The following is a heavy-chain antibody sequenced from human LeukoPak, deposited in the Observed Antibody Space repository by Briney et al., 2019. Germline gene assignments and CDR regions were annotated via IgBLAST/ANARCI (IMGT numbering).Heavy chain of an antibody. CDR3: ARAGNYHYYYYYMDV. V-gene: IGHV1-8*02. CDR2: MSPNSGNT. D-gene: IGHD4-11*01. J-gene: IGHJ6*03. Sequence: GASVKVSCKASGYTFTGYYIHWVRQATGQGLEWMGWMSPNSGNTGYAQKFQGRVTMTRNTSISTAYMELSSLRSEDTAVYYCARAGNYHYYYYYMDVWGKGTTVTVSS. CDR1: GYTFTGYY.